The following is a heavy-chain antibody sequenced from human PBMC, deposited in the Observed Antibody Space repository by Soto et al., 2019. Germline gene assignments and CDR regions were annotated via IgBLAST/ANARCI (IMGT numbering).Heavy chain of an antibody. D-gene: IGHD3-10*01. J-gene: IGHJ4*02. Sequence: SETLSLTCTVSGGSISSYYWSWIRQPPGKGLEWIGYIYYSGSTNYNPSLKSRVTISVDTSKNQFSLKLSSVTAADTAVYYCARGYYYGSGSYLFDYWGQGTLVTVSS. CDR2: IYYSGST. V-gene: IGHV4-59*01. CDR3: ARGYYYGSGSYLFDY. CDR1: GGSISSYY.